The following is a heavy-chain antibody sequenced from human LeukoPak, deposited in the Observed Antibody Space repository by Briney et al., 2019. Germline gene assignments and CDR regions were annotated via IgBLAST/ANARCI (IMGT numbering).Heavy chain of an antibody. CDR2: IYYSGST. Sequence: SETLSLTCTVSGGSISSSSYYWGWIRQPPGKGLEWIGSIYYSGSTYYNPSLKSRVTISVDTSKNQFSLKLSSVTAADTAVYYCARQDIVVVPAAIVPNWFDPWGQGTLVTVSS. CDR3: ARQDIVVVPAAIVPNWFDP. V-gene: IGHV4-39*01. J-gene: IGHJ5*02. CDR1: GGSISSSSYY. D-gene: IGHD2-2*01.